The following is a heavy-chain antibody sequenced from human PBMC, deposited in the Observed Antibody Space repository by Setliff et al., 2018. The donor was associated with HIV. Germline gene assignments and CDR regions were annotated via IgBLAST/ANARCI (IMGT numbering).Heavy chain of an antibody. CDR3: AKDLVVVAPYYCFDP. D-gene: IGHD2-15*01. V-gene: IGHV1-2*06. CDR2: INPNNGAS. J-gene: IGHJ5*02. Sequence: ASVKVSCKTSGYTFTSYHLHWLRQAPGQGLEWMGRINPNNGASNYAQRFQGRVTMTRDTSISTAYMELSRLRSDDTAVYYCAKDLVVVAPYYCFDPWGQGTLVTVSS. CDR1: GYTFTSYH.